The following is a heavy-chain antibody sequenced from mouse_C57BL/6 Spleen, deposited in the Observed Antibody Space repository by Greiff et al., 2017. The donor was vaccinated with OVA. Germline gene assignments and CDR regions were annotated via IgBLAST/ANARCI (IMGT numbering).Heavy chain of an antibody. V-gene: IGHV14-2*01. CDR3: ARGIYGSSYYAMDY. J-gene: IGHJ4*01. D-gene: IGHD1-1*01. CDR2: IDPEDGET. Sequence: DVHLVESGAELVKPGASVKLSCTASGFNIKDYYMHWVKQRTEQGLEWIGRIDPEDGETKYAPKFQGKATITADTSSNTAYLQLSSLTSEDTAVYYCARGIYGSSYYAMDYWGQGTSVTVSS. CDR1: GFNIKDYY.